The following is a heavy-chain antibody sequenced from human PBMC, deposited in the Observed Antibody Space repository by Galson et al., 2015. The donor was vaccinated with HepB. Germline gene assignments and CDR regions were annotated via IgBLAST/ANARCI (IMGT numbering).Heavy chain of an antibody. J-gene: IGHJ6*03. CDR1: GFTFSSYW. CDR3: ARHSSGYYGNYYYYYFMDV. V-gene: IGHV3-7*01. D-gene: IGHD3-22*01. CDR2: IKQDGSEK. Sequence: SLRLSCAASGFTFSSYWMSWVRQAPGKGLEWVANIKQDGSEKYYVDSVKGRFTISRDNARNSLYLQMNSLRVEDTAVFYCARHSSGYYGNYYYYYFMDVWGKGTTVTVSS.